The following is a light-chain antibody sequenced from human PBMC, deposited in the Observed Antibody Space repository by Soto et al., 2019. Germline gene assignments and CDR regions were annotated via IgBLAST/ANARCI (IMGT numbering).Light chain of an antibody. CDR3: QQYNNWPRT. V-gene: IGKV3-15*01. J-gene: IGKJ1*01. CDR2: GAS. CDR1: QSVSSN. Sequence: EIVMTQSPATLSVSTGERGTLSCRASQSVSSNLAWYQQRPGQAPRLLIYGASTRATGIPARFSGSGSGTEFTLTISSLQSEDFAVYYCQQYNNWPRTFGQGTKVDIK.